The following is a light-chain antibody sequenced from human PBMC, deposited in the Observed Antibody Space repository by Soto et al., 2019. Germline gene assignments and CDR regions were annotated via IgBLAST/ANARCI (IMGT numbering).Light chain of an antibody. CDR1: SSDVGGYNY. V-gene: IGLV2-14*01. Sequence: QSALTQPASVSGSPGQSITISCTGTSSDVGGYNYVSWYQQHPGKAPKLMIYEVSNRPSGVSNRFSGSKSGYTASLTISGLQAEDEADYYCSSYTSSSIDYVFGTGTKLTVL. CDR2: EVS. CDR3: SSYTSSSIDYV. J-gene: IGLJ1*01.